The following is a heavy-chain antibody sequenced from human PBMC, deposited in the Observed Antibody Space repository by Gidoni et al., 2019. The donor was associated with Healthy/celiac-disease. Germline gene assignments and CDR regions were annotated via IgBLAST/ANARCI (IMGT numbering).Heavy chain of an antibody. CDR2: INHSGST. CDR1: GGSFSGYY. J-gene: IGHJ6*03. V-gene: IGHV4-34*01. D-gene: IGHD2-2*01. CDR3: ARARRGVGLLSTFFYMDV. Sequence: QVQLQQWGAGLLKLSETLSLTCAVYGGSFSGYYWSWIRQPPGKGLEWIGEINHSGSTNYNPSLKSRVTISVDTSKNQFSLKLSSVTAADTAVYYCARARRGVGLLSTFFYMDVWGKGTTVTVSS.